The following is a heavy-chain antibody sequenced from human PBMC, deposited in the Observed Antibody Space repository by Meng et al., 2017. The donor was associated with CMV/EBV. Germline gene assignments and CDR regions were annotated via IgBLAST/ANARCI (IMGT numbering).Heavy chain of an antibody. J-gene: IGHJ2*01. Sequence: GESLKISCAASGFTFSSFWMHWVRQVPGKGLVWVSRINSVGSSTNYADSVKGRFTVSRDNAKNTLYLQMNSLRAEDTAVYYCAREGYSSGWYPGGYLDLWGRGALVTVSS. CDR3: AREGYSSGWYPGGYLDL. CDR2: INSVGSST. D-gene: IGHD6-19*01. CDR1: GFTFSSFW. V-gene: IGHV3-74*01.